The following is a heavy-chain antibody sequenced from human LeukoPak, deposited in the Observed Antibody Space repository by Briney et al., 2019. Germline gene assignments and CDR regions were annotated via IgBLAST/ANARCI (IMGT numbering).Heavy chain of an antibody. D-gene: IGHD1-26*01. CDR1: GYTLTELS. Sequence: ASVKVSCKVSGYTLTELSMHWVRQAPGKGLEWMGGFDPEDGETIYAQKFQGRVTMTEDTSTDTAYMELSSLRSEDTAVYYCATDYWEHQLGDYYFDYWGQGTLVTVSS. V-gene: IGHV1-24*01. CDR3: ATDYWEHQLGDYYFDY. CDR2: FDPEDGET. J-gene: IGHJ4*02.